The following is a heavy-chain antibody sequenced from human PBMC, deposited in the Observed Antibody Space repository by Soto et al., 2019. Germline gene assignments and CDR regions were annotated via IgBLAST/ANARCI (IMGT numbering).Heavy chain of an antibody. Sequence: QVQLVQSGAEVKKPGSSVKVSCKASGDTLSTHGISWVRQAPGQGLEWMGGTIPIFGTTDYAEKFQGRVTTTADESTTNSYIGLSSMRRDDRADSYCAAGDTTDTGEHGGQGPLVAFSP. CDR3: AAGDTTDTGEH. CDR1: GDTLSTHG. J-gene: IGHJ1*01. V-gene: IGHV1-69*01. D-gene: IGHD5-18*01. CDR2: TIPIFGTT.